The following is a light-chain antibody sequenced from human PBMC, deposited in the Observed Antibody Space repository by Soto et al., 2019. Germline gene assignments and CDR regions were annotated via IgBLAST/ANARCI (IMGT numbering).Light chain of an antibody. CDR2: SIS. V-gene: IGKV3-20*01. J-gene: IGKJ1*01. CDR1: QTISRSY. Sequence: EIVLTQSPVTLSLSPGERANLSCRASQTISRSYLAWYQQKPGQAPRLLIYSISRRPIGIPDRFSGSGSGTDFTLTISRLEPEDFAVYYCQQYSSSPGTFGPGTKVDIK. CDR3: QQYSSSPGT.